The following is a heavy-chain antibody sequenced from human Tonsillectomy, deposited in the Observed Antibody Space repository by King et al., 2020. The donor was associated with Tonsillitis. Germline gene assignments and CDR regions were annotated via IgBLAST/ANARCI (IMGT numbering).Heavy chain of an antibody. CDR2: ISSGSTYT. CDR3: ARASLLWFGESNPYFDY. Sequence: VQLVESGGGLVKPGGSLRLSCAASGFTFSDHYMSWIRQAPGKGLEWVSYISSGSTYTNYADSVKGRFTISRDNAKNSVYLQMNSLRAEDTAVYYCARASLLWFGESNPYFDYGGQGTLVTVSS. J-gene: IGHJ4*02. D-gene: IGHD3-10*01. CDR1: GFTFSDHY. V-gene: IGHV3-11*05.